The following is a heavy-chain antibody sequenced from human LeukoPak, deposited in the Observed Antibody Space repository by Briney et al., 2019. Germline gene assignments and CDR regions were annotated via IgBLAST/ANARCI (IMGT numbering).Heavy chain of an antibody. CDR1: GCSISSYY. V-gene: IGHV4-59*08. CDR3: ARLGDYYDSSGPTPFDY. J-gene: IGHJ4*02. D-gene: IGHD3-22*01. Sequence: SETLSLTCTVSGCSISSYYWSWIRQPPGKGLERIGYIYYSGSTNYNPSLKSRVTILVDPSKNQFSLKLSSVTAADTAVYYCARLGDYYDSSGPTPFDYWGQGTLVSVSS. CDR2: IYYSGST.